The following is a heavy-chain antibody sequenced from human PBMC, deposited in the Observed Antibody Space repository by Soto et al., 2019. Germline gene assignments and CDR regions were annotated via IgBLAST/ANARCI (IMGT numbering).Heavy chain of an antibody. Sequence: QVQLVESGGGVVQPGRSLRLSCAASGFTFSSYGMHWVRQAPGKGLEWVAVISYDGSNKYYADSVKGRFTISRDNSKNTLYLQMNSLRAEDTAVYYCAKERDVVVVAAPFDYWGQGNLVTVSS. V-gene: IGHV3-30*18. D-gene: IGHD2-15*01. CDR3: AKERDVVVVAAPFDY. CDR1: GFTFSSYG. CDR2: ISYDGSNK. J-gene: IGHJ4*02.